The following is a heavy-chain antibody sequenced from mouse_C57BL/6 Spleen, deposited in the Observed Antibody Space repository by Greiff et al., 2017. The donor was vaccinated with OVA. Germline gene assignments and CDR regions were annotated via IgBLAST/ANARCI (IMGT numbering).Heavy chain of an antibody. CDR1: GFNIKDYY. CDR3: APYYYGSSLWYFDV. Sequence: EVKVVESGAELVKPGASVKLSCTASGFNIKDYYMHWVKQRTEQGLEWIGRIDPEDGETKYAPKFQGKATITADTSSNTAYLQLSSLTSEDTAVYYCAPYYYGSSLWYFDVWGTGTTVTVSS. CDR2: IDPEDGET. V-gene: IGHV14-2*01. J-gene: IGHJ1*03. D-gene: IGHD1-1*01.